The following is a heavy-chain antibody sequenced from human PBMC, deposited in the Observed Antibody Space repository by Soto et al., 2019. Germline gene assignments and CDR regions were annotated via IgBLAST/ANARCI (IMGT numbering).Heavy chain of an antibody. D-gene: IGHD6-13*01. CDR2: IYHSGST. J-gene: IGHJ4*02. CDR1: VVSISSGGYS. V-gene: IGHV4-30-2*01. Sequence: SETLSLTCAFSVVSISSGGYSCSWIRQPPWKGLEWIGYIYHSGSTYYNPSLKSRVTISVDRSKNQFSLKLSSVTAADTAVYYCARDSGRAAAGSSGFEYWGQGTLVTVSS. CDR3: ARDSGRAAAGSSGFEY.